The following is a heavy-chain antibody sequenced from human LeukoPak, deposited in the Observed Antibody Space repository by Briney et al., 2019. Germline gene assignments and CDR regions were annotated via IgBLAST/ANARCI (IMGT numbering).Heavy chain of an antibody. CDR3: AWRSGGQEGFDF. J-gene: IGHJ4*02. Sequence: SETLSLTCSVSGYSIDTYYWSWLRQPPNKGLEWIGYIYHSGSAKYNPSLNSRVTMSVDTSKNQFSLKMTSVTAADTAVYYCAWRSGGQEGFDFWGQGTLVTVSS. V-gene: IGHV4-59*01. D-gene: IGHD2-15*01. CDR1: GYSIDTYY. CDR2: IYHSGSA.